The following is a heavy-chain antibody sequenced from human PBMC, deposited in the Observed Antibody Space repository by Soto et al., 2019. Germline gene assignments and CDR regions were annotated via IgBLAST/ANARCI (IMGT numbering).Heavy chain of an antibody. CDR2: IYHSGST. D-gene: IGHD6-6*01. J-gene: IGHJ5*02. CDR1: GGALTIGCAS. Sequence: TLSLTCSVSGGALTIGCASCNWIRQSPGKGLEWIAYIYHSGSTYYNPSLKSRVTISVDRSENQFSLKLTSVTAADTAVYYCVRESVASGPNYFDTWGPGNLVTVSS. CDR3: VRESVASGPNYFDT. V-gene: IGHV4-30-2*06.